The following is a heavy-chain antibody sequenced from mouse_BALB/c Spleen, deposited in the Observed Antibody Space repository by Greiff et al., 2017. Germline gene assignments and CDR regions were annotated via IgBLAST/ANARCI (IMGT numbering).Heavy chain of an antibody. CDR3: VRHRQPYAMDY. CDR1: GFTFNTYA. CDR2: IRSKSNNYAT. D-gene: IGHD6-1*01. Sequence: EVKLMESGGGLVQPKGSLKLSCAPSGFTFNTYAMNWVRQAPGKGLEWVARIRSKSNNYATYYADSVKDRFTISRDDSQSMLYLQMNNLKTEDTAMYYCVRHRQPYAMDYWGQGTSVTVSS. V-gene: IGHV10-1*02. J-gene: IGHJ4*01.